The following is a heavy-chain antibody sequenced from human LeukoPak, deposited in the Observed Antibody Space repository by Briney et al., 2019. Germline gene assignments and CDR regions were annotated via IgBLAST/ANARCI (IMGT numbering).Heavy chain of an antibody. CDR2: AWYDGSNK. CDR3: ARGLGYDGFDY. J-gene: IGHJ4*02. V-gene: IGHV3-33*01. Sequence: GGSLRLSCAASGLTFSSYGMHWVRQAPGKGLEWVAVAWYDGSNKHFADSVKGQFTISRDNSKNTLYLQMNSLRVEDTAVYYCARGLGYDGFDYWGQGTLATVSS. D-gene: IGHD5-12*01. CDR1: GLTFSSYG.